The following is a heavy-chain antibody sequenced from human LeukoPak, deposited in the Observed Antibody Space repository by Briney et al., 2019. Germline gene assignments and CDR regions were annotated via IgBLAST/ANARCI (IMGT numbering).Heavy chain of an antibody. CDR1: GFTFSDYY. V-gene: IGHV3-11*01. CDR3: ARSGIAAAGGYRDIDY. J-gene: IGHJ4*02. CDR2: ISSSGSTI. Sequence: GGALRLSCAASGFTFSDYYMSWIRQAPGEGLEWVSYISSSGSTIYYADSVKGRFTISRDNAKNSLYLQINSLRAEDTAVYYCARSGIAAAGGYRDIDYWGQGTLVTVSS. D-gene: IGHD6-13*01.